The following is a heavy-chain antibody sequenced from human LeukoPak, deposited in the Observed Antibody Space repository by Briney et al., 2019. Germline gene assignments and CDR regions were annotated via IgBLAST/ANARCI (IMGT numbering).Heavy chain of an antibody. J-gene: IGHJ4*02. CDR2: INPSGGST. CDR3: ATAKIYYYDSSGPVDY. Sequence: ASVKLCFKSSGYTFTSYYMHWVRQAPAQGLGWMGIINPSGGSTSYAQKFQGRVTMTRDTTTSTVYMELSSLRSEDTAVYYCATAKIYYYDSSGPVDYWGQGTLVTVSS. V-gene: IGHV1-46*01. CDR1: GYTFTSYY. D-gene: IGHD3-22*01.